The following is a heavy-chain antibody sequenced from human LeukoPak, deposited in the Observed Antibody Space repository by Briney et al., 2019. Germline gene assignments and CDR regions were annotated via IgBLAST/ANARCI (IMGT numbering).Heavy chain of an antibody. Sequence: SQTLSLTCAVSGGSISSGGYSWSWIRQPPGKGLGWIGYIYHSGSTYYNPSLKSRVTISVDRSKNQFSLKLSSVTAADTAVYYCARGWPYCYDSSGLNWFDPWGQGTLVTVSS. V-gene: IGHV4-30-2*01. CDR3: ARGWPYCYDSSGLNWFDP. CDR1: GGSISSGGYS. J-gene: IGHJ5*02. CDR2: IYHSGST. D-gene: IGHD3-22*01.